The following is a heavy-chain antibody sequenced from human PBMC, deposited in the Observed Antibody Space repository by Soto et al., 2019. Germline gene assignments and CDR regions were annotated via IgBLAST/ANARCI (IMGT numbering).Heavy chain of an antibody. CDR3: ETEVSLGSTVDPGY. D-gene: IGHD7-27*01. Sequence: GGSLRLSCAASGFTFSIFAMSWVRQSPGKGLEWVSAISGSGGSTYYADPVKGRFTISRDNSMGTLYLQMKSLRVEDTAIYYWETEVSLGSTVDPGYWGQGALVTVSS. CDR1: GFTFSIFA. CDR2: ISGSGGST. V-gene: IGHV3-23*01. J-gene: IGHJ4*02.